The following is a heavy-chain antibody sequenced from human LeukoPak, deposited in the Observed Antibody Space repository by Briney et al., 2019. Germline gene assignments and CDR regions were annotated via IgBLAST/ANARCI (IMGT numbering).Heavy chain of an antibody. CDR3: AKGPRTMIVVTSCYFDY. D-gene: IGHD3-22*01. Sequence: GGSLRLSCAASGFTFSSYAMSWVRQAPGKGLEWVSAINGSSGSTYYADSVKGRFTISRDNSKNTLYLQMNSLRAEDTAVYYCAKGPRTMIVVTSCYFDYWGQGTLVTVFS. J-gene: IGHJ4*02. V-gene: IGHV3-23*01. CDR2: INGSSGST. CDR1: GFTFSSYA.